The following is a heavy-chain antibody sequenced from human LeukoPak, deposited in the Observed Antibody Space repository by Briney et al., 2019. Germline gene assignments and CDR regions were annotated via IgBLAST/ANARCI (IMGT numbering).Heavy chain of an antibody. CDR3: ARARYFGSGAYHDY. D-gene: IGHD3-10*01. V-gene: IGHV3-23*01. Sequence: GGSLRLSCVASGFTFTSYAMSWVRQAPGKGLEWVSGISGSGDIIDYADSVKGRFTISRDKFKNTLYLQMNSLRVEDTAVYYCARARYFGSGAYHDYWGQGTLVTVSS. CDR2: ISGSGDII. J-gene: IGHJ4*02. CDR1: GFTFTSYA.